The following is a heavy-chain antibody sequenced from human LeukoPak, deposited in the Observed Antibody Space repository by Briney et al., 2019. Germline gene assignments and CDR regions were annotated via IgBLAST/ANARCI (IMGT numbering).Heavy chain of an antibody. CDR1: GGSISGYF. J-gene: IGHJ6*02. V-gene: IGHV4-4*07. Sequence: SETLSLTCTVSGGSISGYFWSWIRQPAGKGLEWIGRIHDNGDSNHNPSLKSRVTMALDTSGNQVSLKLSSVTAADTAVYYCARDRITMVRGGHYYYYYGMDVWGQGTTVTVSS. D-gene: IGHD3-10*01. CDR2: IHDNGDS. CDR3: ARDRITMVRGGHYYYYYGMDV.